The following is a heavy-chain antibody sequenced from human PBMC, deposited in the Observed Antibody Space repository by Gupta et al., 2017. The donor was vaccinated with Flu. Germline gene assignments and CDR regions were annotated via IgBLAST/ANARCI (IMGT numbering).Heavy chain of an antibody. CDR1: GFTFSDYS. CDR2: ISGNGNAK. D-gene: IGHD5-12*01. CDR3: AKERGYENNYFHY. J-gene: IGHJ4*02. V-gene: IGHV3-11*01. Sequence: QVQLVESGGGLVKPGGSLRLPCAASGFTFSDYSMSWIRQAPGKGLEWISYISGNGNAKSYADSVKGRFTISRDSAKNSLYLQMNSLRAEDTAVYYCAKERGYENNYFHYWGQGTLVTVSS.